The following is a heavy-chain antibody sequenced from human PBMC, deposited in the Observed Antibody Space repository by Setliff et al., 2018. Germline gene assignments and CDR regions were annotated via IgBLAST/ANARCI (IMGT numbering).Heavy chain of an antibody. V-gene: IGHV1-18*01. CDR2: ISAYNGNT. Sequence: ASVKVSCMASGYTFISYGISWVRQAPGQGLEWMGWISAYNGNTDYAQNFQGRVTMSTDTSTSTAYMEMRSLRSDDTAVYFCVRVPRLEWIMPTFDYWGQGTLVTVSS. D-gene: IGHD3-3*01. CDR1: GYTFISYG. J-gene: IGHJ4*02. CDR3: VRVPRLEWIMPTFDY.